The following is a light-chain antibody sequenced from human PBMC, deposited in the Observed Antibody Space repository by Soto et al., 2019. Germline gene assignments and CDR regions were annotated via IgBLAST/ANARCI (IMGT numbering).Light chain of an antibody. CDR2: DAS. CDR3: QQRSNWPPR. V-gene: IGKV3-11*01. J-gene: IGKJ1*01. Sequence: EIVLTQSPATLSLSPGERATLSCRASQSVSSYLAWYQQKPGRAPRLLIYDASNRATGIPARFSGSGSGTDFTLTISSLEPEDFAVYYCQQRSNWPPRFGQGTKVEIK. CDR1: QSVSSY.